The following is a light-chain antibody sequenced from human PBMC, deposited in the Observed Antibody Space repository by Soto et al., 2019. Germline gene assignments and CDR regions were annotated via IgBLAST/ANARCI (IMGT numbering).Light chain of an antibody. J-gene: IGLJ3*02. V-gene: IGLV2-14*03. CDR3: YSYTTSSTWV. CDR2: DVS. CDR1: SSDVGGYNY. Sequence: QSVLTQPASVSGSPGQSITISCTGTSSDVGGYNYVSWYQQHPAKAPKLMIYDVSNRPSGVSNRFSGSKSGNTASLTISGLQAEDEADYYCYSYTTSSTWVFGGGTKVTVL.